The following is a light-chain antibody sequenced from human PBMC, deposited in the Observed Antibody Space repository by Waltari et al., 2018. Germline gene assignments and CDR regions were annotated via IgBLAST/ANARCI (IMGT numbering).Light chain of an antibody. J-gene: IGLJ2*01. CDR3: QVWNSGSTHMV. CDR1: NIGRER. Sequence: SYVLTQPPSVSVAPGQTASITCGGNNIGRERVHWYQQKPGQAPVLVVYDDSDRPSGIPERFSGSNSGNTATLTISRVEAGDEADYYCQVWNSGSTHMVFGGGTKLTVL. V-gene: IGLV3-21*02. CDR2: DDS.